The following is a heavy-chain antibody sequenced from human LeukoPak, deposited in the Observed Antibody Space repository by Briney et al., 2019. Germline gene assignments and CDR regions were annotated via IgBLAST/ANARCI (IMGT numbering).Heavy chain of an antibody. CDR1: GFSFSNYG. J-gene: IGHJ4*02. Sequence: PGGSLRLSCAASGFSFSNYGMHWVRQAPGKGLEWVAVMSYDGSDKNHADSVKGRFTISRDNAKNSLYLQMNSLRAEDTAVYYCAVVTAEDYWGQGTLVSVSS. CDR2: MSYDGSDK. V-gene: IGHV3-30*03. CDR3: AVVTAEDY. D-gene: IGHD2-21*02.